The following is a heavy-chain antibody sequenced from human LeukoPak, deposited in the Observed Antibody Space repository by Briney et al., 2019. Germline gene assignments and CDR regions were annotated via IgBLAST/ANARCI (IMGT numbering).Heavy chain of an antibody. CDR3: ARGRAENDFWSGYYTYYYGMDV. Sequence: ASVKVSCKASGYTFTSYDINWVRQATGQRLEWMGWMNPNSDNTGYAQKFQGRVTMTRNTSISTAYMELSSLRSEDTAVDYCARGRAENDFWSGYYTYYYGMDVWGQGTTVTVSS. CDR1: GYTFTSYD. J-gene: IGHJ6*02. V-gene: IGHV1-8*01. CDR2: MNPNSDNT. D-gene: IGHD3-3*01.